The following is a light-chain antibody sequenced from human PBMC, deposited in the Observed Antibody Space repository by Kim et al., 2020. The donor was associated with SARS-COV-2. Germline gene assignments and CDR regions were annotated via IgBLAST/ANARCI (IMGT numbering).Light chain of an antibody. CDR2: QDS. CDR1: KLGDKY. Sequence: LSPGQTARITCSGDKLGDKYACWYQQKPGQSPVLVIYQDSKRPSGTPERLSGSNSGNTATLTISGTQAMDEADYYCQAWDSSRVVFGGGTQLTVL. CDR3: QAWDSSRVV. J-gene: IGLJ2*01. V-gene: IGLV3-1*01.